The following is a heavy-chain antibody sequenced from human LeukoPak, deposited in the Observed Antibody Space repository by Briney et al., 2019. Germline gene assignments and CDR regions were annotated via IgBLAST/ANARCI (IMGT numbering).Heavy chain of an antibody. CDR2: IYYSGNT. CDR3: ARGWGHMDY. J-gene: IGHJ4*02. V-gene: IGHV4-59*08. D-gene: IGHD1-26*01. CDR1: GASISNYY. Sequence: SETLSLTCTVSGASISNYYWSWIRQPPGKGLEWIGNIYYSGNTNYNPSLKSRVTISVDTSKNQFSLRLSSVTAADTAVYYCARGWGHMDYWGQVTLVTVSS.